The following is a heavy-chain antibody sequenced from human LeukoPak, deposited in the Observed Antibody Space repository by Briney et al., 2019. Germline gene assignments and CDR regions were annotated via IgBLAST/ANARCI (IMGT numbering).Heavy chain of an antibody. V-gene: IGHV3-7*01. CDR3: AREVVVRYFDWLLFSPVYFDY. CDR1: GFTLSSYW. Sequence: GGSLRLFCAASGFTLSSYWMMWVRGAPGRGRVGGANLRQGGSEKYYVDSVKGRFTISRDNAKNSLYLQMNSLRAEDTAVYYCAREVVVRYFDWLLFSPVYFDYWGQGTLVTVSS. D-gene: IGHD3-9*01. J-gene: IGHJ4*02. CDR2: LRQGGSEK.